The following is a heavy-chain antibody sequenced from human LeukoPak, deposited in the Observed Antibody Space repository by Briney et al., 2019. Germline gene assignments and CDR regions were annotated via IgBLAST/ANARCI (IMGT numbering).Heavy chain of an antibody. D-gene: IGHD4-23*01. CDR2: IRYDGSHE. V-gene: IGHV3-30*02. J-gene: IGHJ4*02. Sequence: GGSLRLSCTASGFTFSNYWMSWVRQAPGKGLEWVAFIRYDGSHEYYADSVKGRFTISRDNSKNTLYLQMNSLRAEDTAVYYCARDGGNDGPKVRLDYWGQGTLVTVSS. CDR3: ARDGGNDGPKVRLDY. CDR1: GFTFSNYW.